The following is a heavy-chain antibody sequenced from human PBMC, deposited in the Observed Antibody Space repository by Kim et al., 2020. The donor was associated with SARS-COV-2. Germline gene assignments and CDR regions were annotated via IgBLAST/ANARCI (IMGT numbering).Heavy chain of an antibody. D-gene: IGHD3-22*01. CDR1: GGTFSSYA. CDR3: ARGHYYDSSGYRYYYYYYGMDV. V-gene: IGHV1-69*13. J-gene: IGHJ6*02. CDR2: IIPIFGTA. Sequence: SVKVSCKASGGTFSSYAISWVRQAPGQGLEWMGGIIPIFGTANYAQKFQGRVTITADESTSTAYMELSSLRSEDTAAYYCARGHYYDSSGYRYYYYYYGMDVWGQGTTVTVSS.